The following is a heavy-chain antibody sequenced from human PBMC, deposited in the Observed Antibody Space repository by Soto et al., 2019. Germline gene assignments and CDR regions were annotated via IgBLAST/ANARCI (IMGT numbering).Heavy chain of an antibody. CDR3: ARDRNNYSSSSGLDY. CDR1: GFTFSSYA. CDR2: ISYDGSNK. J-gene: IGHJ4*02. D-gene: IGHD6-6*01. V-gene: IGHV3-30-3*01. Sequence: GSLRLSCAASGFTFSSYAMHWVRQAPGKGLEWVAVISYDGSNKYYADSVKGRFTISRDNSKNTLYLQMNSLRAEDTAVYYCARDRNNYSSSSGLDYWGQGTLVTVSS.